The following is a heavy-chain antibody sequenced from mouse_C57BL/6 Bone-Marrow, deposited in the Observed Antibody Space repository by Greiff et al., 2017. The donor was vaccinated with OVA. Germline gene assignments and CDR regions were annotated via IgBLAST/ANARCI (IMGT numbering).Heavy chain of an antibody. J-gene: IGHJ3*01. CDR1: GYTFTSYW. CDR2: IDPSDSYT. Sequence: QVQLQQSGAELVMPGASVKLSCKASGYTFTSYWMHWVKQRPGQGLEWIGEIDPSDSYTNYNQKFKGKSTLTVDKSSSTAYMQLSSLTSEDSAVYYCARLLRSFAYWGQGTLVTVSA. CDR3: ARLLRSFAY. V-gene: IGHV1-69*01. D-gene: IGHD1-1*01.